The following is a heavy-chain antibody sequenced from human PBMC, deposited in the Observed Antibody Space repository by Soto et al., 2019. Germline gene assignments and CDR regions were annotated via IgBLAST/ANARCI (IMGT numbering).Heavy chain of an antibody. CDR1: GFTFSSYA. Sequence: QVQLVESGGGVVQPGRSLRLSCAASGFTFSSYAMHWVRQVPGKGLEWVAVISYDGSNKYYADSVKGRFTISRDNSKNTLYLQMNSLRAEDTAVYYCARDQEQLVLDSGHYGMDVWGQGTTVTVSS. D-gene: IGHD6-6*01. J-gene: IGHJ6*02. V-gene: IGHV3-30-3*01. CDR3: ARDQEQLVLDSGHYGMDV. CDR2: ISYDGSNK.